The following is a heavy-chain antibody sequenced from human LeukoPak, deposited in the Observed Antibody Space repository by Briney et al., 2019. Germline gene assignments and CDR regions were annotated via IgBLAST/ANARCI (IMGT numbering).Heavy chain of an antibody. V-gene: IGHV3-23*01. J-gene: IGHJ4*02. CDR1: GFTFSSYG. CDR3: ARDTGQLR. D-gene: IGHD2-2*01. Sequence: PGGTLRLSCAASGFTFSSYGMSWVRQAPGKGLEWVSAISGSGGSTYYADSVKGRFAISRDNSKNTLYLQMNSLRAEDTAVYYCARDTGQLRWGQGILVTVSS. CDR2: ISGSGGST.